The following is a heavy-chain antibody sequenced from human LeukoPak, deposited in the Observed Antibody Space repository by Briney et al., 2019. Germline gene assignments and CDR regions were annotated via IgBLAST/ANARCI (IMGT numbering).Heavy chain of an antibody. CDR2: INPNSGGT. CDR1: GYTFTGHY. Sequence: ASVKVSCKASGYTFTGHYMHWVRQAPGQGLEWMGWINPNSGGTNYAQKFQGRVTMTRDTSISTAYMELSRLRSDDTAVYYCARDPNGSGNWNYWGQGTLVTVSS. CDR3: ARDPNGSGNWNY. D-gene: IGHD3-10*01. J-gene: IGHJ4*02. V-gene: IGHV1-2*02.